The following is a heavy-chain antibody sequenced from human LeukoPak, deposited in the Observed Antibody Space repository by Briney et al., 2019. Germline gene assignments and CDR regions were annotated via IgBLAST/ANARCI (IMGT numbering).Heavy chain of an antibody. CDR3: ARGSYDSSGYQHFDY. Sequence: ASVKVSCKASGYTFTNYGISWVRQAPGQGLEWMGIINPSGGSTSYAQKFQGRVTMTRDTSTSTVYMELSSLRSEDTAVYYCARGSYDSSGYQHFDYWGQGTLVTVSS. D-gene: IGHD3-22*01. J-gene: IGHJ4*02. CDR2: INPSGGST. CDR1: GYTFTNYG. V-gene: IGHV1-46*01.